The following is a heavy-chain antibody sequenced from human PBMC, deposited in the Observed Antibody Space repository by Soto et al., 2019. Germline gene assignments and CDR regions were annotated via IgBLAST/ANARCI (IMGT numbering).Heavy chain of an antibody. J-gene: IGHJ4*02. V-gene: IGHV3-30*18. CDR3: AKGSMSAHQFPDH. CDR1: GFAFSNYG. D-gene: IGHD6-6*01. CDR2: ISSDGNDK. Sequence: ESGGGVVQPGRCLRLSCAASGFAFSNYGMHWVRQAPGKGLEWVTTISSDGNDKYYADSVKGRFTISRDNSKNTLDLQMNGLRAEDTAVYYCAKGSMSAHQFPDHRGQGTLVTVSS.